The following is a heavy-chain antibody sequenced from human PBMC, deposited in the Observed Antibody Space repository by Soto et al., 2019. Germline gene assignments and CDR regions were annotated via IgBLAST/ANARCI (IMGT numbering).Heavy chain of an antibody. CDR3: ARCQTGGGWGYYFDY. V-gene: IGHV1-69*12. CDR1: GGTFSSYA. J-gene: IGHJ4*02. CDR2: IIPIFGTA. Sequence: QVQLVQSGAEVKKPGSSVKVSCKASGGTFSSYAIDWVRQAPGQGLEWMGGIIPIFGTADYAQKFQGRVTSTADESTSTAYMELSSLRSEDTAVYYCARCQTGGGWGYYFDYWGQGTLVTVSS. D-gene: IGHD3-16*01.